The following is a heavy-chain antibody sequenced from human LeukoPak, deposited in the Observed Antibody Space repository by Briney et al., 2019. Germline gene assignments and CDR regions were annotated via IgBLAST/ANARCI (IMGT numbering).Heavy chain of an antibody. J-gene: IGHJ4*02. CDR1: GFMFSSYE. CDR2: IRSRGGAI. D-gene: IGHD4-23*01. Sequence: PGGSLRLSCAASGFMFSSYEMSWVRQAPGKGLEWVSYIRSRGGAIYYADSVKGRFTISRDNAKNSLYLQMNSLRAEDTAVYYCARDFGRWFLDYWGQGTLVTVSS. CDR3: ARDFGRWFLDY. V-gene: IGHV3-48*03.